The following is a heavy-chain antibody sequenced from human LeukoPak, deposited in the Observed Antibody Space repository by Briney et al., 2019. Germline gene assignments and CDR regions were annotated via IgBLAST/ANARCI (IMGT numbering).Heavy chain of an antibody. CDR2: ISSSGSTI. CDR3: ARDRLMVRGVIIDYYYMDV. Sequence: GGSLRLSCAASGFTFSDYYMSWIRQAPGKGLEWVSYISSSGSTIYYADSVKGRFTISRDNAKNSLYLQMNSLRAEDTAVYYCARDRLMVRGVIIDYYYMDVWGKGTTVTISS. CDR1: GFTFSDYY. J-gene: IGHJ6*03. V-gene: IGHV3-11*04. D-gene: IGHD3-10*01.